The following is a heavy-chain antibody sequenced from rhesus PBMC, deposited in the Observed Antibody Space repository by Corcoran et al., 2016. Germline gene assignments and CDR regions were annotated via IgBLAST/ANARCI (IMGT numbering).Heavy chain of an antibody. V-gene: IGHV3S16*01. CDR1: GFTFISYG. J-gene: IGHJ4*01. D-gene: IGHD5-24*01. CDR2: ISSASGYK. CDR3: TRQDTDCFDY. Sequence: EVQLVESGGGLVQPGGSLSLSCAASGFTFISYGMSWFLQAPVKGLAWVSSISSASGYKYYADSVKGRFTISRDNAKNSLSLQMNSLRAEDTAVCYCTRQDTDCFDYWGQGVLVTVSS.